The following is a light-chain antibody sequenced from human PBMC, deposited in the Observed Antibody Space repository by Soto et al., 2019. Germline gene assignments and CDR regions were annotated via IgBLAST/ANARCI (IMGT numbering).Light chain of an antibody. V-gene: IGKV3-15*01. CDR3: QQYNKWPPT. CDR2: GAS. CDR1: QSVSSN. Sequence: EIVMTQSPATLSVSPGERATLSCRASQSVSSNLAWYQQKPGQAPRLLIYGASTRATGIPARFSGSESGTEFTLTISSLQSEDIGIYYCQQYNKWPPTFGGGTKVDIK. J-gene: IGKJ4*01.